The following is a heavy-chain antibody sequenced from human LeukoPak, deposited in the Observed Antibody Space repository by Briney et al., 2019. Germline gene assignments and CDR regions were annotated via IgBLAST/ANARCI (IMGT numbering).Heavy chain of an antibody. Sequence: SETLSLTCTVSGDSIRSYHWSWIRQPPRKGLEWIGYISYSGNTNYNPSLKSRVTISVDTSKNQFSLKLSSVTAADTAVYYCARVGRGDYTWGSYSCDHWGQGTLVTVSS. CDR2: ISYSGNT. J-gene: IGHJ4*02. CDR3: ARVGRGDYTWGSYSCDH. CDR1: GDSIRSYH. D-gene: IGHD3-16*01. V-gene: IGHV4-59*01.